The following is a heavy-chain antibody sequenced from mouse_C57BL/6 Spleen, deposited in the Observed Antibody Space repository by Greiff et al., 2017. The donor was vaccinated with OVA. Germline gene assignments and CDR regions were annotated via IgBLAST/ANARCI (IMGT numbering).Heavy chain of an antibody. Sequence: LVASGGGLVKPGGSLKLSCAASGFTFSSYAMSWVRQTPAKRLAWVATISDVGSYTYYQNNVKGRFTISRDNAKNNLYLQMSHLKSEDTAMYYCARDGSPGFAYWGQGTLVTVSA. V-gene: IGHV5-4*01. CDR2: ISDVGSYT. CDR1: GFTFSSYA. CDR3: ARDGSPGFAY. J-gene: IGHJ3*01.